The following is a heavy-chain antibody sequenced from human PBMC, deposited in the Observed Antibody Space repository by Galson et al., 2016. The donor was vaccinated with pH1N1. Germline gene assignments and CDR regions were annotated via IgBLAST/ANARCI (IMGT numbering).Heavy chain of an antibody. Sequence: SLRLSCAASGFTFSTYAMHWVRQAPGKGLEWVALTSYDGSNKYYADSVKGRFTISRDNSKNTLYLEINSLRAEDTAVYYCARETPYSSGWWYYYGMGVWGQGTTVTVS. V-gene: IGHV3-30-3*01. CDR1: GFTFSTYA. J-gene: IGHJ6*02. D-gene: IGHD6-19*01. CDR2: TSYDGSNK. CDR3: ARETPYSSGWWYYYGMGV.